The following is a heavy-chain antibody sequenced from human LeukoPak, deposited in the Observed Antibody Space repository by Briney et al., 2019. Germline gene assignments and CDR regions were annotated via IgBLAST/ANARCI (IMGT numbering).Heavy chain of an antibody. J-gene: IGHJ4*02. CDR3: ASVWSRDYFDY. Sequence: PSETLSLTCAVSGYSIRSGYYWGWIRQPPGKGLEWIGSIYHSGSTYYNPSLKSRVTISVDTSKNQFSLKLSSVTAADTAVYYCASVWSRDYFDYWGQGTLVTVSS. V-gene: IGHV4-38-2*01. D-gene: IGHD3-10*01. CDR1: GYSIRSGYY. CDR2: IYHSGST.